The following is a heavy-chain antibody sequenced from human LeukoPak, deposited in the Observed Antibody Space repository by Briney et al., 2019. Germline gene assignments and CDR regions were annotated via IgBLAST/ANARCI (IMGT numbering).Heavy chain of an antibody. D-gene: IGHD2-15*01. Sequence: PGGSLRLSCAASGFTFRNYWMGWVRQAPGKGLEWVANTKPDGSAEYYADSVRGRLTTSRDNANNFLYLQMNSLRAEDTAVCYCARDGGLNTNFEYWGQGTLVTVSS. CDR2: TKPDGSAE. CDR3: ARDGGLNTNFEY. V-gene: IGHV3-7*01. CDR1: GFTFRNYW. J-gene: IGHJ4*02.